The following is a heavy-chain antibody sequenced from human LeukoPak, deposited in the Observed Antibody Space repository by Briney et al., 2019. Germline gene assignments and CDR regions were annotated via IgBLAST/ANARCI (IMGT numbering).Heavy chain of an antibody. CDR2: IYYSGRT. Sequence: SETLSLTCTIFGDSVSRSDSYWDWIRQPPGKGLEWIGTIYYSGRTYYSPSLKSRVTLSIDMSNNQFSLILSSVTAADTALYFCARRSYYDSSGYLEWGQGTLVTVSS. D-gene: IGHD3-22*01. CDR1: GDSVSRSDSY. V-gene: IGHV4-39*01. CDR3: ARRSYYDSSGYLE. J-gene: IGHJ1*01.